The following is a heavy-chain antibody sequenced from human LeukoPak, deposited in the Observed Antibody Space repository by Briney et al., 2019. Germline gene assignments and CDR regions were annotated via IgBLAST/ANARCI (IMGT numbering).Heavy chain of an antibody. Sequence: SETLSLTCTVSGGSIYSYYWSWIRQPPGKGLEWIGYIYYTGSTEYHPSLKSRVTISLDTSKNQFSLKLTSVTAADTAVYYCARVYQSAEYYFDYWGPGNLVSVSS. CDR3: ARVYQSAEYYFDY. V-gene: IGHV4-59*01. CDR2: IYYTGST. D-gene: IGHD2-2*01. CDR1: GGSIYSYY. J-gene: IGHJ4*02.